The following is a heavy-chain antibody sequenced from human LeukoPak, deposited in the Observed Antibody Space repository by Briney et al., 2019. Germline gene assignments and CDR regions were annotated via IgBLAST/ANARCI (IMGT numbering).Heavy chain of an antibody. Sequence: SETLSLTCTVSGGYISSYYWSWIRQPPGKGLGWIGYIYYSGSTNYNPSLKSRVTISVDTSRNQLSLKLSSVTAADTAVYYCARGRDSSSSFAFDIWGQGTMVTVSS. CDR3: ARGRDSSSSFAFDI. J-gene: IGHJ3*02. D-gene: IGHD6-6*01. CDR2: IYYSGST. V-gene: IGHV4-59*01. CDR1: GGYISSYY.